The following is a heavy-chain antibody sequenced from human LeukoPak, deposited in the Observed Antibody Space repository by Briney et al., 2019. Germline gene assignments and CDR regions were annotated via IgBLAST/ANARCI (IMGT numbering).Heavy chain of an antibody. V-gene: IGHV1-2*02. Sequence: GASVKVSCKTSGYTFIYYYIHWVRQAPGQGLEWMGWINPNSGATTYAQNFEGRVTMTRDTSITTAYMEVSSLTSDDTAVYFCARGDSPVGPRAYWGQGTLITVSS. J-gene: IGHJ4*02. D-gene: IGHD1-26*01. CDR1: GYTFIYYY. CDR2: INPNSGAT. CDR3: ARGDSPVGPRAY.